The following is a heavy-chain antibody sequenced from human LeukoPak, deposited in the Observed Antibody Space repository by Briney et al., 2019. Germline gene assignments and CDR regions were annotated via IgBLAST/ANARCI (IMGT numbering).Heavy chain of an antibody. J-gene: IGHJ4*02. CDR1: GFSFDDYG. D-gene: IGHD2-21*02. V-gene: IGHV3-20*01. Sequence: PGGSLRLSCAASGFSFDDYGMTWVRQAPGKGLEWVSSISWNGGTTNYADSVKGRFTISRDNAKNSLYLQMNSLRAEDTALYHCARDKVPYCGGDCSFDYWGQGTLVTVSS. CDR3: ARDKVPYCGGDCSFDY. CDR2: ISWNGGTT.